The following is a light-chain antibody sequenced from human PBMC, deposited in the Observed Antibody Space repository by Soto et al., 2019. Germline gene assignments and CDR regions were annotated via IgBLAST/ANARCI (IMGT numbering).Light chain of an antibody. CDR2: EGS. J-gene: IGLJ3*02. CDR1: SSDVGSYNL. Sequence: QSALTQPASVSGSPGQSITISCTGTSSDVGSYNLVSWYQQHPGKAPKLIIYEGSKRPSGVSNRFSGSKSGNTASLTISGLHAEDEADYFCCSYAGSFCVFGGGTKLTVL. V-gene: IGLV2-23*01. CDR3: CSYAGSFCV.